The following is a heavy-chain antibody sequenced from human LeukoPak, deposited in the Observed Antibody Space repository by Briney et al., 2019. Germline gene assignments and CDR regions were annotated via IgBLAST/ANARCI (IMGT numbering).Heavy chain of an antibody. J-gene: IGHJ5*02. CDR2: IYYSGST. V-gene: IGHV4-39*07. Sequence: SETLSLTCTVSGGSISSSSYYWGWIRQPPGKGLEWIGSIYYSGSTYYNPSLKSRVTMSVDTSKNQFSLKVSSVTAADTAVYYCARAYERFGVSWFDPWGQGTLVIVSS. D-gene: IGHD3-10*01. CDR3: ARAYERFGVSWFDP. CDR1: GGSISSSSYY.